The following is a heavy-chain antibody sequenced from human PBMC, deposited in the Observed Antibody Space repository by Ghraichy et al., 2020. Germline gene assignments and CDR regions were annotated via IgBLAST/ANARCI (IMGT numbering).Heavy chain of an antibody. CDR3: ARTQRI. V-gene: IGHV4-31*03. CDR2: IYYSGST. D-gene: IGHD2-2*01. Sequence: LRLSCTVSGGSISIGGYYWSWIRQHPGKGLEWIGYIYYSGSTFYNPSLRSRITISVDTSKNQFSLKLSSVTAADTAVYYCARTQRIWGQGTLVTVSS. J-gene: IGHJ4*02. CDR1: GGSISIGGYY.